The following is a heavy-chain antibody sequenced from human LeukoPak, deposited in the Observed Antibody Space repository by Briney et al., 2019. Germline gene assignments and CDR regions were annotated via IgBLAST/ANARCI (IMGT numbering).Heavy chain of an antibody. Sequence: GGSLRLSCAASGFTFSSYAMSWVRQAPGKGLEWVSAISGSGGSTYYADSVKGRFTISRDNSKNTLYLQMNSLRAEDTAVYYCAKEMGVVVVAATPFDYWGQGTLVTVSS. CDR1: GFTFSSYA. CDR2: ISGSGGST. V-gene: IGHV3-23*01. CDR3: AKEMGVVVVAATPFDY. J-gene: IGHJ4*02. D-gene: IGHD2-15*01.